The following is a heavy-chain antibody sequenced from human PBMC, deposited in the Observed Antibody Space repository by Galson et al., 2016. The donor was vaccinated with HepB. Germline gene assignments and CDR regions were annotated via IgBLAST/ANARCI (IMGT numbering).Heavy chain of an antibody. D-gene: IGHD3-10*01. CDR3: SKEYMTPPGAFGS. CDR1: GFTFRNFA. J-gene: IGHJ4*02. CDR2: VSGVDGVT. V-gene: IGHV3-23*01. Sequence: SLRLSCAASGFTFRNFAMSWVRQAPGNGLQWVSTVSGVDGVTYYAPSVKGRFTISRDDSRDTLYLQMNSLSVEDTAVYYCSKEYMTPPGAFGSWGQGTLVAVS.